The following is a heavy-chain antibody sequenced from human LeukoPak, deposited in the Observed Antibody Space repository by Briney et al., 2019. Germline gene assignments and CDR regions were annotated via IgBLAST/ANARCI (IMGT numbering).Heavy chain of an antibody. CDR1: GYTFTSYD. Sequence: ASVKVSCKASGYTFTSYDINWVRQATGQGLEWMGWTNPNSGNTGYAQKFQGRVTITRNTSISTAYMELSSLRSEDTAVYYCAAEDYDFWSGYFGYWGQGTLVTVSS. J-gene: IGHJ4*02. V-gene: IGHV1-8*03. CDR3: AAEDYDFWSGYFGY. D-gene: IGHD3-3*01. CDR2: TNPNSGNT.